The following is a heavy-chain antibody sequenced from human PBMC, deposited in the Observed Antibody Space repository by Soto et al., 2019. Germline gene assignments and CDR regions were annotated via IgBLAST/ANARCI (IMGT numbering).Heavy chain of an antibody. V-gene: IGHV3-9*01. CDR1: GFTFDDYA. CDR3: VSGSGLYYYYGMDV. D-gene: IGHD3-10*01. CDR2: ISWNSGSI. Sequence: GGSLRLSCAASGFTFDDYAMHWVRQAPGKGLEWVSGISWNSGSIGYADSVKGRFTISRDNAKNSLYLQMNSLRAEDTALYYCVSGSGLYYYYGMDVWGQGTTVTVSS. J-gene: IGHJ6*02.